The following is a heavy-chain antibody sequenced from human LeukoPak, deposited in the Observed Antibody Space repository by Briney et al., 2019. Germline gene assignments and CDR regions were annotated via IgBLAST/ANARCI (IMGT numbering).Heavy chain of an antibody. CDR2: IYYNERT. Sequence: PSETLSLTCTVSGGSISTYFWSWIRQSPGKGLEWIGYIYYNERTSYNPSLSSRVTISVDTSKDQFSLKLSSVTAADTAVYYCAGAFRVGATGYFDYWGQGTLVAVSS. D-gene: IGHD3-3*01. J-gene: IGHJ4*02. CDR3: AGAFRVGATGYFDY. V-gene: IGHV4-59*08. CDR1: GGSISTYF.